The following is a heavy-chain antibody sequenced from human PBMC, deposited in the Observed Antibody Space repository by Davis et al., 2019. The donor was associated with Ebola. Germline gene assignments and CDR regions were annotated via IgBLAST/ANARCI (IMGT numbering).Heavy chain of an antibody. J-gene: IGHJ6*02. V-gene: IGHV4-34*01. CDR3: ASRPWGYYYYGMDV. CDR1: GGYLSGYY. D-gene: IGHD3-16*01. Sequence: SETLSLICAVHGGYLSGYYRSRIPQRPGKGLEWIGEIKHSGSPNYNPSLKSRVTISVHTSKNQFSLKLSSVTAADTAVYYCASRPWGYYYYGMDVWGQGTTVTVSS. CDR2: IKHSGSP.